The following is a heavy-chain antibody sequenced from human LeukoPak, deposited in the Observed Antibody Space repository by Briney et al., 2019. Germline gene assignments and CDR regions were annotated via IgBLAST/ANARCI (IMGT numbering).Heavy chain of an antibody. CDR1: GFTFSSYG. J-gene: IGHJ5*02. Sequence: LRLSCAASGFTFSSYGMHWARQPPGKGLEWIGEINHSGSTNYNPSLKSRVTISVDTSKNQFSLKLSSVTAADTAVYYCARGGYCSSTSCYFYWFDPWGQGTLVTVSS. CDR2: INHSGST. CDR3: ARGGYCSSTSCYFYWFDP. D-gene: IGHD2-2*01. V-gene: IGHV4-34*01.